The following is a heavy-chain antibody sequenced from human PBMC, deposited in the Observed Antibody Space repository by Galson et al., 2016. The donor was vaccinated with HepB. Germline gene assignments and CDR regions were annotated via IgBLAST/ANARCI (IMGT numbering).Heavy chain of an antibody. D-gene: IGHD2-15*01. V-gene: IGHV1-69*13. Sequence: SVKVSCKASGRRITHYAFSWVRQAPSQGLEWMGTIIPILPSPNYAPNFEGRVTITADESTNTVHMELSSLTSDDTAVYYCARGGYCSDGRCLTNWFVPWGPGTRVAVSS. J-gene: IGHJ5*02. CDR2: IIPILPSP. CDR1: GRRITHYA. CDR3: ARGGYCSDGRCLTNWFVP.